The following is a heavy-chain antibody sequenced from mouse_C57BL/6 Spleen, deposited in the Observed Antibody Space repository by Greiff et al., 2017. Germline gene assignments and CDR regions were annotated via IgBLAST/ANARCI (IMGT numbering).Heavy chain of an antibody. Sequence: VQLQQSGAELARPGASVKLSCKASGYTFTSYGISWVKQRTGQGLEWIGEIYPRSGNTYYNEKFKGKATLTADKSSSTAYMELRSLTSEDSAVYFCARLGITTVVAKKDYFDYWGQGTTLTVSS. V-gene: IGHV1-81*01. CDR1: GYTFTSYG. CDR2: IYPRSGNT. J-gene: IGHJ2*01. D-gene: IGHD1-1*01. CDR3: ARLGITTVVAKKDYFDY.